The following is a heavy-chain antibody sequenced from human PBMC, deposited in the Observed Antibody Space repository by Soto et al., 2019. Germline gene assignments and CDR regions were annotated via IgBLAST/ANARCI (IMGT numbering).Heavy chain of an antibody. CDR3: ARDLRVTIFRVALYYYYYGMDV. J-gene: IGHJ6*02. CDR2: ISYDGSNK. CDR1: GFTFSRYA. V-gene: IGHV3-30-3*01. Sequence: QVQLVESGGGVVQPGRSLRLSCAASGFTFSRYAMHWVRQAPGKGLEWVAVISYDGSNKYYADSVKGRFTISRDNSKNARYLQMNSLRAEDTAVYYCARDLRVTIFRVALYYYYYGMDVWGQGTTVTVSS. D-gene: IGHD3-3*01.